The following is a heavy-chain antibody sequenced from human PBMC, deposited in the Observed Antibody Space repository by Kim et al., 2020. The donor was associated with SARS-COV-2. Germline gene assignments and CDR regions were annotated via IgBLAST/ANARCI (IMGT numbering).Heavy chain of an antibody. CDR3: ARDIRRGYYYDSSGYYLPAQH. V-gene: IGHV3-21*01. J-gene: IGHJ4*02. D-gene: IGHD3-22*01. CDR2: ISSSSSYI. Sequence: GGSLRLSCAASGFTFSSYSMNWVRQAPGKGLEWVSSISSSSSYIYYADSVKGRFTISRDNAKNSLYLQMNSLRAEDTAVYYCARDIRRGYYYDSSGYYLPAQHCGQGTLVTVSS. CDR1: GFTFSSYS.